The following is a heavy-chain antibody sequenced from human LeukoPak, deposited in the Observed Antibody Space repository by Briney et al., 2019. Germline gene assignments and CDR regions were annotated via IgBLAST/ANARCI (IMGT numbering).Heavy chain of an antibody. CDR3: AKSTHFDY. CDR1: GFTFRDYG. V-gene: IGHV3-23*01. Sequence: GGSLRLSCAASGFTFRDYGMSWVRQAPGKGLEWVSSINNAGVNTHYADSVKGRFTISRDNSKNTLYLQMNSLRAGDTAVYYCAKSTHFDYWGQGTLVTVSS. J-gene: IGHJ4*02. D-gene: IGHD2-2*01. CDR2: INNAGVNT.